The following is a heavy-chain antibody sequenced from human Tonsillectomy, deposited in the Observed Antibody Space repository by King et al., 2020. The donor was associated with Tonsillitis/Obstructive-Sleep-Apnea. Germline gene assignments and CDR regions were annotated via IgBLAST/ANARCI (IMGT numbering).Heavy chain of an antibody. V-gene: IGHV3-30*18. CDR1: GFTFSSYG. J-gene: IGHJ4*02. D-gene: IGHD6-13*01. CDR2: ISYVEKNK. CDR3: AKDLRNSCTFDY. Sequence: VQLVESGGGVVQPGRSLRLSCAASGFTFSSYGMHWVRQAPGKGLEWVAIISYVEKNKFYADSVKGRFTISRDNSKSTLYLQMNSLRTDDTAVYYCAKDLRNSCTFDYWGQGTLVTVSS.